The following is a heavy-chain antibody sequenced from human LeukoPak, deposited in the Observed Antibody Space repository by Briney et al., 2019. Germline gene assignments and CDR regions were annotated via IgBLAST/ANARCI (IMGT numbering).Heavy chain of an antibody. CDR3: AREAYGSGNYPFDF. CDR1: GLIFTKCY. J-gene: IGHJ4*02. Sequence: GGSLRLSCAASGLIFTKCYMNWVRQAPGKGLEWVSSITSNGDHMYYADSVKGRFTISRDNAKNSLYLQMNSLRAEDTAVYYCAREAYGSGNYPFDFWGQGTLVTVSS. CDR2: ITSNGDHM. D-gene: IGHD3-10*01. V-gene: IGHV3-21*01.